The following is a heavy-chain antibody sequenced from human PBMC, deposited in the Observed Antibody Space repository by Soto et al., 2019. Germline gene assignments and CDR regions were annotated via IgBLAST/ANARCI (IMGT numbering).Heavy chain of an antibody. CDR3: AKAAEEGTFDI. Sequence: EVQLLESGGGLVQPGGSLRLSCAASGFTFSSYAMNWVRQAPGKGLEWVSSIIGSGGSTFYADSVKGRFTISRDNSQNTLNLQMHSLRVEDTAVYYCAKAAEEGTFDIWGQGTMVTVSS. CDR1: GFTFSSYA. J-gene: IGHJ3*02. V-gene: IGHV3-23*01. D-gene: IGHD3-10*01. CDR2: IIGSGGST.